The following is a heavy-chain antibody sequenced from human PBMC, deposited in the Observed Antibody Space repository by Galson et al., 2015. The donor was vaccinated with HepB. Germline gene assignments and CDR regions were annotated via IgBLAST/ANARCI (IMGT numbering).Heavy chain of an antibody. CDR3: ARENYYDSSGYYGN. D-gene: IGHD3-22*01. CDR2: IKQDGSEK. J-gene: IGHJ4*02. V-gene: IGHV3-7*01. Sequence: SLRLACAASGFTFGSSWMNWVRQAPGKGLEWVAKIKQDGSEKYYVDSVKGRFTISRDNAKNSLYLQMNSLRAEDTAVYYCARENYYDSSGYYGNWGQGTLVTVSS. CDR1: GFTFGSSW.